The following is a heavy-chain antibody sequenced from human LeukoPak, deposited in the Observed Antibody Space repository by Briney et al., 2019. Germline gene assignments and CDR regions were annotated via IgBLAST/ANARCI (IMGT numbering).Heavy chain of an antibody. V-gene: IGHV3-7*01. CDR1: GFTFSGYW. Sequence: GGSLRLSCAGSGFTFSGYWMTWVRQAPGKGLEWVANINHDGDEKNYVDSVKGRFTISRDNAKNLVDLQMTALRIEDTAVYYCATDRYYINIDVSPRFDYWGQGTLVTVSS. CDR2: INHDGDEK. D-gene: IGHD2/OR15-2a*01. J-gene: IGHJ4*02. CDR3: ATDRYYINIDVSPRFDY.